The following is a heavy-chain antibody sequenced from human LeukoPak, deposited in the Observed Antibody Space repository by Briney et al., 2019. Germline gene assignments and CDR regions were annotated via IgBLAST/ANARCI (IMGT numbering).Heavy chain of an antibody. CDR2: ISYAGSNK. D-gene: IGHD4-11*01. CDR3: ARGQHRVTYSDDAFDI. CDR1: GFTFSSYA. Sequence: PGRSLRLSCAPSGFTFSSYAMHWVRQAPGKGLEWVAVISYAGSNKFYADSVRGRVTISRDNSKNTLYLQMNNLKPEDTAVYYCARGQHRVTYSDDAFDIWGQGTMVTVSS. V-gene: IGHV3-30-3*01. J-gene: IGHJ3*02.